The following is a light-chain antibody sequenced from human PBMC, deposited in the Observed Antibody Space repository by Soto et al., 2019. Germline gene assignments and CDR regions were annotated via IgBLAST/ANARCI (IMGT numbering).Light chain of an antibody. CDR2: WAS. J-gene: IGKJ4*01. V-gene: IGKV4-1*01. CDR3: QQYFATPLT. Sequence: DIVMTQSPDSLAVSPGERATFNCKSSQSLLFSTNNKNYLAWYQQKFGQPPKLLIYWASARDSGVPDRFSASGSETNFTLTISSLQAEDVAVYYCQQYFATPLTFGVGTRVEI. CDR1: QSLLFSTNNKNY.